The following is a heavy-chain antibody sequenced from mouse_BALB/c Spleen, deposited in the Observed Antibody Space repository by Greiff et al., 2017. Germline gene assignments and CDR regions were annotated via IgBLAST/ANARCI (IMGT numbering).Heavy chain of an antibody. CDR3: ARKNYSNPYAMDY. J-gene: IGHJ4*01. D-gene: IGHD2-5*01. CDR2: IWSGGST. CDR1: GFSLTSYG. V-gene: IGHV2-2*02. Sequence: QVQLKESGPGLVQPSQSLSITCTGSGFSLTSYGVHWVRQSPGKGLEWLGVIWSGGSTDYNAAFISRLSISKDNSKCPVFFKMHSLQANDTAIYYCARKNYSNPYAMDYWGQGTSVTVSS.